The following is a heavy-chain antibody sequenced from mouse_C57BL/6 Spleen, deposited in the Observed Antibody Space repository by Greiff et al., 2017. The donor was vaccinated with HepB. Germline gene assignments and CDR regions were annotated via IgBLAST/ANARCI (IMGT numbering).Heavy chain of an antibody. CDR1: GYAFSSSW. D-gene: IGHD1-1*01. Sequence: QVQLQQSGPELVKPGASVKISCKASGYAFSSSWMNWVKQRPGKGLEWIGRIYPGDGDTNYNGKFKGKATLTADKSSSTAYMQLSSLTSEDSAVYFCARSNYGSSYWYFDVWGTGTTVTVFS. CDR3: ARSNYGSSYWYFDV. CDR2: IYPGDGDT. V-gene: IGHV1-82*01. J-gene: IGHJ1*03.